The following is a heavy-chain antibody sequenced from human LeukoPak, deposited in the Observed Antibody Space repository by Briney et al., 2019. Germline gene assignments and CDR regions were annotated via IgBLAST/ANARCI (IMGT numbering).Heavy chain of an antibody. V-gene: IGHV3-21*01. D-gene: IGHD3-22*01. CDR3: AREPREYYDSSGYFDY. Sequence: GGSLRLSCAASGFTFSSYSMNWVRQAPGKGLEWVSTISSSSSYIYYADSVKGRFTISRDNAKNSLYLQMNSLRAEDTAVYYCAREPREYYDSSGYFDYSGQGTLVTVSS. CDR1: GFTFSSYS. CDR2: ISSSSSYI. J-gene: IGHJ4*02.